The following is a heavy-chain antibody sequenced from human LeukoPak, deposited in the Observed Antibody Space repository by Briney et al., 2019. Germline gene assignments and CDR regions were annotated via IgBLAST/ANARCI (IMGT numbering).Heavy chain of an antibody. Sequence: GASVKVSCKASGYTFVNYGISWVRQAPGQGLEWMGWISAYNGNTNYAQKFQGRVTITTDTSTSTAYMELRSLGSDGTAVYYYARDESYDDYNNWFDPWGQGTLVTVS. V-gene: IGHV1-18*01. CDR2: ISAYNGNT. D-gene: IGHD4-17*01. CDR3: ARDESYDDYNNWFDP. J-gene: IGHJ5*02. CDR1: GYTFVNYG.